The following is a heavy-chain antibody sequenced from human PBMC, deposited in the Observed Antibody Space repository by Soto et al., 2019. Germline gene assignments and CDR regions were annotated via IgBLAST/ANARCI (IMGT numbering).Heavy chain of an antibody. CDR2: IIPIFGTA. CDR3: ASPRHYYDSSGYSPAPSVDQR. D-gene: IGHD3-22*01. V-gene: IGHV1-69*13. Sequence: SVKVSCKASGGTFSSYAISWVRQAPGQGLEWMGGIIPIFGTANYAQKFQGRVTITADESTSTAYMELSSLRSEDTAVYYCASPRHYYDSSGYSPAPSVDQRWDQGTLVTVSS. CDR1: GGTFSSYA. J-gene: IGHJ1*01.